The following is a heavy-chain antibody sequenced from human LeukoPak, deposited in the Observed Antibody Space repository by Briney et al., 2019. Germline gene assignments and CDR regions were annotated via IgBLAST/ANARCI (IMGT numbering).Heavy chain of an antibody. J-gene: IGHJ4*02. V-gene: IGHV3-72*01. CDR2: TRNRANSYTT. CDR3: AGGSSSGFFDY. Sequence: GGSLRLSCAASGFTFNNYAMSWVRQAPGKGLEWVGRTRNRANSYTTEYAASVKGRFTISRDNSKNSLYLEMNSLKTEDTAVYYCAGGSSSGFFDYWGLGTLVTVSS. CDR1: GFTFNNYA. D-gene: IGHD6-6*01.